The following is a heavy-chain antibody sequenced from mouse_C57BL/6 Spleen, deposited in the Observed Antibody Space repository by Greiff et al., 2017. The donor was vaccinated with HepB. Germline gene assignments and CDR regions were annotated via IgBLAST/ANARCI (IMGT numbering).Heavy chain of an antibody. CDR1: GYTFTDYY. CDR3: ARGDYYGSSSYWYFDV. CDR2: INPYNGGT. D-gene: IGHD1-1*01. Sequence: EVQRVESGPVLVKPGASVKMSCKASGYTFTDYYMNWVKQSHGKSLEWIGVINPYNGGTSYNQKFKGKATLTVDKSSSTAYMELNSLTSEDSAVYYCARGDYYGSSSYWYFDVWGTGTTVTVSS. J-gene: IGHJ1*03. V-gene: IGHV1-19*01.